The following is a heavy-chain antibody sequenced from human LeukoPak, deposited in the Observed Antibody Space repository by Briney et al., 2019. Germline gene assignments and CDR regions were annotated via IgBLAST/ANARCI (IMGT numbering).Heavy chain of an antibody. V-gene: IGHV3-74*01. D-gene: IGHD3-22*01. CDR2: INTDGSSA. Sequence: GGSLRLSCAASGFTFNTYWMHWVRQAPGKGLVWVSRINTDGSSANYADSVKGRLSTSRDNAKNTLYLQMNSLRAEDTAIYYCAREYYYDSSGYAFDIWGQGTMVTVSS. CDR3: AREYYYDSSGYAFDI. CDR1: GFTFNTYW. J-gene: IGHJ3*02.